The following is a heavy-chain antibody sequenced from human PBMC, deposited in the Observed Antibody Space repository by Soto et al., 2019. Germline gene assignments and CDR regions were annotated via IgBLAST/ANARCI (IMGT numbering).Heavy chain of an antibody. CDR1: GDSVSSNSAA. CDR2: TYYRSKRYN. J-gene: IGHJ6*03. D-gene: IGHD5-12*01. CDR3: ARSSRYPWYSGYHYYYCYMDV. V-gene: IGHV6-1*01. Sequence: SQTLSLTCAISGDSVSSNSAAWNWIRQSPSRGLEWLGRTYYRSKRYNDYAVSVKSRITINPDTSKNQFSLQLNSVTPEDTAVYYCARSSRYPWYSGYHYYYCYMDVWGKGTTVTVSS.